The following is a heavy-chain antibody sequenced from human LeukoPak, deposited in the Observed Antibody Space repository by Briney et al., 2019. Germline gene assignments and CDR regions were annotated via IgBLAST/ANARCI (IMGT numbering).Heavy chain of an antibody. D-gene: IGHD6-6*01. J-gene: IGHJ4*02. CDR1: GFTFSSYG. Sequence: GGSLRLSCAASGFTFSSYGMHWVRQAPGKGLEWVAFIRYDGSNNYYADSVKGRFTISRDNSKNTLYLQMNSMRAEDTAVYYCAKDEKQLVRYWGQGTLVTVSS. V-gene: IGHV3-30*02. CDR3: AKDEKQLVRY. CDR2: IRYDGSNN.